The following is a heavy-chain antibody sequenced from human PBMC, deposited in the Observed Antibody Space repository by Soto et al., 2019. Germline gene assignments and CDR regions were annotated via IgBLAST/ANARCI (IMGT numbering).Heavy chain of an antibody. Sequence: SETLSLTCTVSGGSISSSSYYWGWIRQPPGKGLEWIGSIYYSGSTYYNPSLKSRVTISVDTSKNQFSLKLSSVTAADTAVYYCARERGGWIFGVVLYYYYYMDVWGKGTTVTVSS. J-gene: IGHJ6*03. CDR2: IYYSGST. D-gene: IGHD3-3*01. CDR1: GGSISSSSYY. CDR3: ARERGGWIFGVVLYYYYYMDV. V-gene: IGHV4-39*02.